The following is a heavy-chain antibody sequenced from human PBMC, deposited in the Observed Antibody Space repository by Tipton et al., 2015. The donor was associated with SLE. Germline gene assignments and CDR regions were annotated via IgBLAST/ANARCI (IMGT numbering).Heavy chain of an antibody. CDR2: LSWTGST. J-gene: IGHJ4*02. D-gene: IGHD6-19*01. Sequence: TLSLTCTVSHDSVNSNIYSWGWIRQPPGEGLEWIGSLSWTGSTFYNPSLRGRLTISLDSSKNQFSLRLISVTAADTAVYYCARSVLPYRSGAFDYWGQGTQVTVSS. CDR3: ARSVLPYRSGAFDY. V-gene: IGHV4-39*07. CDR1: HDSVNSNIYS.